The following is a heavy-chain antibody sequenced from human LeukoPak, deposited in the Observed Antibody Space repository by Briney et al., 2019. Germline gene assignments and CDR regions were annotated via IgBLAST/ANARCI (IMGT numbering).Heavy chain of an antibody. Sequence: SETLSLTCTVSGGSITNYYWSWIRQPPGKGLEWIGYVYYSGSTNYNPSLKSRVTISVDTSKNQFSLKLSSVTAADTAVYYCAATMVRGVHTHFDYWGQGTLVTVST. J-gene: IGHJ4*02. V-gene: IGHV4-59*08. D-gene: IGHD3-10*01. CDR1: GGSITNYY. CDR3: AATMVRGVHTHFDY. CDR2: VYYSGST.